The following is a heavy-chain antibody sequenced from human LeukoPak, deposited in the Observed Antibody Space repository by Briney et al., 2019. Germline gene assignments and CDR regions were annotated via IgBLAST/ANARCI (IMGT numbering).Heavy chain of an antibody. Sequence: GGSLRLSCAASGLTFSSYAMSWVRQAPGKGLEWVSAISGSGGSTYYADSVKGRFTISRDNSKNTLYLQMNSLRAEDTAVYYCASEGYCSGGSCYPRYWGQGTLVTVSS. CDR1: GLTFSSYA. CDR3: ASEGYCSGGSCYPRY. J-gene: IGHJ4*02. D-gene: IGHD2-15*01. V-gene: IGHV3-23*01. CDR2: ISGSGGST.